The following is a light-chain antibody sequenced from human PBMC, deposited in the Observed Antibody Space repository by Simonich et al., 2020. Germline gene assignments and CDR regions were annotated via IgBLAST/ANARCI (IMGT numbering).Light chain of an antibody. CDR2: DVS. Sequence: QSALTQPRSVSGSPGQSVTISCTGTSSDVGGYNYVSWYQQHPGKAPKLMIYDVSKRPSGVPDRFSGSKSGNTAPLTISGLQAEDEADYYCQSYDSSLSGWVFGGGTKLTVL. J-gene: IGLJ3*02. CDR1: SSDVGGYNY. V-gene: IGLV2-11*01. CDR3: QSYDSSLSGWV.